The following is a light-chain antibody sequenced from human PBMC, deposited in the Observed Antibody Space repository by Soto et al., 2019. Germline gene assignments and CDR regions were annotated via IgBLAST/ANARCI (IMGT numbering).Light chain of an antibody. J-gene: IGLJ1*01. CDR2: YNS. CDR3: ATWDDSLSGYV. Sequence: QSVLTQPPSASGTPGQRVTISCSGSSSSIGSNSVYWYHHLPGTAPQLLIYYNSQRPSGVPDRFSGSKSGTSASLAISGLRSEDEADYYCATWDDSLSGYVFGTGTKVTAL. V-gene: IGLV1-47*02. CDR1: SSSIGSNS.